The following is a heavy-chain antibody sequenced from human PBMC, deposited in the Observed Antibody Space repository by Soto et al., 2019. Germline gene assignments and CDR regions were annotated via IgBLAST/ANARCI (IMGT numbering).Heavy chain of an antibody. V-gene: IGHV1-69*01. Sequence: QVQLVQSGAEVKKPGSSLKVSCKVFGETLNSNPIGWVRQAPGQGLEWVGGIVPLSDRTNYAQELQGRVTATDDGSASTVYIELSNLKSDDTAVYYCARKSGRDCHSGGGCFSLDVWGQGSLLTVSS. D-gene: IGHD2-15*01. CDR2: IVPLSDRT. CDR1: GETLNSNP. J-gene: IGHJ4*02. CDR3: ARKSGRDCHSGGGCFSLDV.